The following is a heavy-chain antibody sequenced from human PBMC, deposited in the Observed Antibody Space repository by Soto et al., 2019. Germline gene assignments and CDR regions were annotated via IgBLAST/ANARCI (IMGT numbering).Heavy chain of an antibody. CDR2: IYYSGST. CDR1: GGSISSGGYY. J-gene: IGHJ3*02. CDR3: AYYYDSSRDAFEI. V-gene: IGHV4-31*03. Sequence: SETLSLTCTVSGGSISSGGYYWSWIRQHPGKGLEWIGYIYYSGSTYYNPSLKSRVTISVDTSKNQFSLTLSSVTAADTAVYYGAYYYDSSRDAFEIWGKGTTVTV. D-gene: IGHD3-22*01.